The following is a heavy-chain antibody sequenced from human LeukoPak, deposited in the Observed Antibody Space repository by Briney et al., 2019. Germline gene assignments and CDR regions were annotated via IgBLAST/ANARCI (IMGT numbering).Heavy chain of an antibody. Sequence: GGSLRLSCAASGFTFSSYSMNWDRQAPGKGLEWVSSISRSSSYIYYADSVKGRFTISRDNAKNSLYLQMNSLRAEDTAVYYCARDLLGYCSGGSCYSSGYWGQGTLVTVSS. CDR1: GFTFSSYS. V-gene: IGHV3-21*01. J-gene: IGHJ4*02. D-gene: IGHD2-15*01. CDR3: ARDLLGYCSGGSCYSSGY. CDR2: ISRSSSYI.